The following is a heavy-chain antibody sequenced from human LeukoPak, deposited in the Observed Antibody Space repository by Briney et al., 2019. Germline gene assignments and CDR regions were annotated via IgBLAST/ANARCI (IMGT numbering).Heavy chain of an antibody. CDR2: INYGGIT. CDR3: ARRSRTYYDILTGPYGGYFDY. D-gene: IGHD3-9*01. CDR1: GGSISSRSYY. V-gene: IGHV4-39*07. Sequence: PSETLSLTCTVSGGSISSRSYYWGWIRQPPGKGLEWIGSINYGGITYYNPSLKSRVTLSVDTSKNQFSLKLNSVTAADTAVYYCARRSRTYYDILTGPYGGYFDYWGQRTLVTVSS. J-gene: IGHJ4*02.